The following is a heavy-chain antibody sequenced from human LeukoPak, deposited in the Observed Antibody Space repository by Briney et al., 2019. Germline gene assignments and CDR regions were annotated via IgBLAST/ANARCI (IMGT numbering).Heavy chain of an antibody. D-gene: IGHD2-2*01. V-gene: IGHV1-69*05. J-gene: IGHJ3*02. Sequence: SVRVSCKASGGTFTSYAISWVRQAPGQGLEWMGGSIPIFGTANYAQKFQGRVTITTDESTSTAYMELSSLRSEDTAVYYCGRQGGAKVVPAGLVGPDAFDIWGQGTMVTVSS. CDR1: GGTFTSYA. CDR2: SIPIFGTA. CDR3: GRQGGAKVVPAGLVGPDAFDI.